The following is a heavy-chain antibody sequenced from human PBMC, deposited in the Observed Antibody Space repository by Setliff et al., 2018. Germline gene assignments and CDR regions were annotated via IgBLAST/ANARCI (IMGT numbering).Heavy chain of an antibody. CDR2: IYSRGNT. D-gene: IGHD6-13*01. V-gene: IGHV4-4*07. Sequence: SETLSLTCTVSGGSIGSYYWTWIRHSAGKGLEWIGRIYSRGNTNYNPSLKSRVTLSVYTSKNLFSLKMTSMTAADTAIYYCARENIAAEDWGQGTLVTVSS. CDR3: ARENIAAED. CDR1: GGSIGSYY. J-gene: IGHJ4*02.